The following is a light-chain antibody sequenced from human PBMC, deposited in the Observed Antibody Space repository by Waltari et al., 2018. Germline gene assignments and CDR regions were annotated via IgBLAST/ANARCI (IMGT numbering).Light chain of an antibody. CDR2: EVN. CDR1: SSDVGSYKL. V-gene: IGLV2-23*02. CDR3: CSYASDITLV. Sequence: QSALSQPASVSGSPGQSITISCTGTSSDVGSYKLVSWYQQHPGKVPKLIIFEVNTRPSGVSNRFSGSKSGNTASLTISGLQPEDEADYYCCSYASDITLVFGGGTKLTVL. J-gene: IGLJ3*02.